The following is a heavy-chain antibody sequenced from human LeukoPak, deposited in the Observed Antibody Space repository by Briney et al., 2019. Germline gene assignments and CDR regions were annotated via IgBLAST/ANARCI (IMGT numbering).Heavy chain of an antibody. V-gene: IGHV4-4*02. D-gene: IGHD5-12*01. J-gene: IGHJ5*02. CDR2: IYYSGST. CDR1: SGSISSSNW. Sequence: PSETLSLTCAVSSGSISSSNWWSWVRQPPGKGLEWIGYIYYSGSTNYNPSLKSRVTISVDTSKNQFSLKLSSVTAADTAVYYCAREWREFDPWGQGTLVTVSS. CDR3: AREWREFDP.